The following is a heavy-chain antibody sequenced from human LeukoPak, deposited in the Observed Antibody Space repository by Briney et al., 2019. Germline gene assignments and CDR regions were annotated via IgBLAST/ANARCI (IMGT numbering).Heavy chain of an antibody. V-gene: IGHV4-34*01. Sequence: KTSETLSLTCAVYGGSFSGYYWSWIRQPPGKGLEWIGEINHSGSTNYNPSLKSRVTISVDTSKNQFFLKLSSVTAADTAVYYCARHHRAYYYDSSGYSGAFDIWGQGTMVTVSS. CDR3: ARHHRAYYYDSSGYSGAFDI. CDR2: INHSGST. CDR1: GGSFSGYY. J-gene: IGHJ3*02. D-gene: IGHD3-22*01.